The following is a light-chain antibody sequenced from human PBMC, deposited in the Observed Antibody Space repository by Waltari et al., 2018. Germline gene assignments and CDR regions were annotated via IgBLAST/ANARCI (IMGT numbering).Light chain of an antibody. CDR2: GAS. CDR1: QNVKNN. J-gene: IGKJ5*01. Sequence: EIVMTQSPATLSVSPGERATLSCRTSQNVKNNLAWYQQKPGQAPRLLIYGASTRATGIPARFSGSGSGTEFTLTISSVQSEDFAVYYCQQYDNWPSITFGQGTRLEIK. CDR3: QQYDNWPSIT. V-gene: IGKV3-15*01.